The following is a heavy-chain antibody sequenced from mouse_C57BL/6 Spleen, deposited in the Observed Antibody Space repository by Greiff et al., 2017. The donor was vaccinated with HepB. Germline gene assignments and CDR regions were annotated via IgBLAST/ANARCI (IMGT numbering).Heavy chain of an antibody. J-gene: IGHJ4*01. CDR1: GYTFTDYN. D-gene: IGHD1-1*01. CDR2: INPNNGGT. CDR3: ARLTTVVARAMDY. V-gene: IGHV1-22*01. Sequence: VQLQQSGPELVKPGASVKMSCKASGYTFTDYNMHWVKQSHGKSLEWIGYINPNNGGTSYNQKFKGKATLTVNKSSSTAYMELRSLTSEDSAVYYCARLTTVVARAMDYWGQGTSVTVSS.